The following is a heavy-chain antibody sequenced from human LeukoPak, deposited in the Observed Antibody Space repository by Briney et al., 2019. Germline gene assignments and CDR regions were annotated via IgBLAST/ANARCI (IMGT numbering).Heavy chain of an antibody. CDR2: ISSSRTYI. J-gene: IGHJ4*02. CDR3: AREQGDSPFDY. V-gene: IGHV3-21*01. D-gene: IGHD2-15*01. Sequence: KLGGSLRLSCAASGFPFSSYGMHWVRQAPGKGREWVSSISSSRTYIYYADSVKGRFTISRDNAKNSLYLQMNSLRAEDTAVYYCAREQGDSPFDYWGQGTLVTVSS. CDR1: GFPFSSYG.